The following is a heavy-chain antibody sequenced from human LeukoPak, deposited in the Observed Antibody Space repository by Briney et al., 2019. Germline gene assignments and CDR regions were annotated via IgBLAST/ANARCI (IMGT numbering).Heavy chain of an antibody. CDR3: ARLGDGFQAPFDY. D-gene: IGHD5-24*01. V-gene: IGHV4-39*01. Sequence: PSETLSLTCTVSGGSISSSSYYWGWTRQPPGKGLEWIGSIYYSGSTYYNPSLKSRVTISVDTSKNQFSLKLSSVTAADTAVYYCARLGDGFQAPFDYWGQGTLVTVSS. CDR2: IYYSGST. J-gene: IGHJ4*02. CDR1: GGSISSSSYY.